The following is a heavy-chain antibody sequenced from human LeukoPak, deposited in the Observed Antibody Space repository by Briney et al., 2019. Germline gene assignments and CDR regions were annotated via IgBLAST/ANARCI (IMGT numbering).Heavy chain of an antibody. J-gene: IGHJ4*02. Sequence: SQTLSLTCAISGDTVSGDSAAWSWIRQSPSRGLEWLGRTYYRSKWYNDYAVSVKSRMTINPDTSKNQFSLQLNSVTPEDTAVYYCARQGIAVAGDFDYWGQGTLVSVFS. V-gene: IGHV6-1*01. CDR2: TYYRSKWYN. D-gene: IGHD6-19*01. CDR3: ARQGIAVAGDFDY. CDR1: GDTVSGDSAA.